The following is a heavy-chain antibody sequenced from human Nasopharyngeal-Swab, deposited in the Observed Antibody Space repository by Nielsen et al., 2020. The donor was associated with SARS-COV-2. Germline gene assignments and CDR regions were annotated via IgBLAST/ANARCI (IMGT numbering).Heavy chain of an antibody. J-gene: IGHJ4*02. V-gene: IGHV3-30*18. CDR3: AKNSGYDSFDY. CDR1: GFTFSSYG. CDR2: ISYDGSNK. Sequence: GGSLRLSCAASGFTFSSYGMHWVRQAPGKGLEWVAVISYDGSNKYYADSVKGRFTISRDNSKNTLYLQMNSLRAKDTAVYYCAKNSGYDSFDYWGQGTLVTVSS. D-gene: IGHD5-12*01.